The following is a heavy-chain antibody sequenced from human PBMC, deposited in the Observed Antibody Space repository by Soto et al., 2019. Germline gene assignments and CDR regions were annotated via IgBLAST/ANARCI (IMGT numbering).Heavy chain of an antibody. V-gene: IGHV1-3*01. Sequence: QVQFVQSGPEVKKPGASVKVSCKASGYTFTRYNVHWVRQAPGQRLEWMGWINPGSGRTRYSQNFQGRVTFTRDTSANTAYMDLSGLISEDTAVYYCARPQDYADCLDSWGQGTLVTVSS. J-gene: IGHJ4*02. CDR3: ARPQDYADCLDS. D-gene: IGHD4-17*01. CDR2: INPGSGRT. CDR1: GYTFTRYN.